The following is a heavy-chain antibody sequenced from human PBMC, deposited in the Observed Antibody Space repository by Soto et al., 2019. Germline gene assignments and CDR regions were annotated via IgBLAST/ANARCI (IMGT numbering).Heavy chain of an antibody. CDR3: ARAYSGSYFDY. V-gene: IGHV4-61*01. Sequence: SETLSLTCTVSGGSVNSGIYYWSWIRQPPGKGLEWIGYIYYRGSTNYNPSLKSRVTISVDTSKNQFSLKLSSVTAADTAVYYCARAYSGSYFDYWGQGTLVTVSS. CDR2: IYYRGST. CDR1: GGSVNSGIYY. J-gene: IGHJ4*02. D-gene: IGHD1-26*01.